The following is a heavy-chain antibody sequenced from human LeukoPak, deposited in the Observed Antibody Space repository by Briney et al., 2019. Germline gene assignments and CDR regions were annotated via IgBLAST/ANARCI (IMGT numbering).Heavy chain of an antibody. CDR3: SSYDNSGYYYRNY. V-gene: IGHV3-73*01. J-gene: IGHJ4*02. CDR1: GFTFSGSA. Sequence: GGTLRLSCAASGFTFSGSAIHWVRQASGKGLDWVGRVRTKGNGYATQYAAPVIGRFTISRDDSKNPAYLQMNSLKPEDTAVYFCSSYDNSGYYYRNYWGQGTLVTVSS. CDR2: VRTKGNGYAT. D-gene: IGHD3-22*01.